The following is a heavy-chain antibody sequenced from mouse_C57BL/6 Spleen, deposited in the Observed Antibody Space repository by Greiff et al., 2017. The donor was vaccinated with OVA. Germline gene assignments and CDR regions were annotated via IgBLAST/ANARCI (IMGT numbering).Heavy chain of an antibody. V-gene: IGHV1-26*01. D-gene: IGHD1-1*01. Sequence: EVKLQQSGPELVKPGASVKISCKASGYTFTDYYMNWVKQSPGKSLEWIGDINPNNGGTSYNQKFKGKATLTVDKSSSTAYMELRSLTSEDSAVYYCARGGYYGSSYAMGYWGQGTSVTVSS. CDR1: GYTFTDYY. CDR3: ARGGYYGSSYAMGY. J-gene: IGHJ4*01. CDR2: INPNNGGT.